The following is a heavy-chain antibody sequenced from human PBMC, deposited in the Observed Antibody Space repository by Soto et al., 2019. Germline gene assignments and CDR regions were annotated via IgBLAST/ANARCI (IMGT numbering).Heavy chain of an antibody. J-gene: IGHJ5*02. CDR3: ARDIHLGLQGGDWFDP. CDR2: IYFTGST. V-gene: IGHV4-61*01. Sequence: SETLSLTCTVSGGAVSSGTYYWSWIRQPPGKGLEWIGHIYFTGSTNYNPSLKSRVTMSLDTSRNQFSLKLSSVTAADTAVYYCARDIHLGLQGGDWFDPWGQGTLVTVSS. CDR1: GGAVSSGTYY. D-gene: IGHD5-12*01.